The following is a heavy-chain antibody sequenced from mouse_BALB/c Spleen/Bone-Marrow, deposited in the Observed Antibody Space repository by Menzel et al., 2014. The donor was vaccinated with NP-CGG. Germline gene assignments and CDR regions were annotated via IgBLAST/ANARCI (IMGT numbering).Heavy chain of an antibody. V-gene: IGHV5-6-3*01. CDR2: INVNGDTT. J-gene: IGHJ3*01. D-gene: IGHD2-4*01. CDR1: GFTFSSYG. Sequence: EVKLVDSGGGLVQPGGSLKLSCAASGFTFSSYGMSWVRQTPDKRLEMIATINVNGDTTYHPDSVKGRFTISRDNVKNTLYLQMGSLKSEDTAMYYCARGYDYSSWFAYWGQGTLVTVSA. CDR3: ARGYDYSSWFAY.